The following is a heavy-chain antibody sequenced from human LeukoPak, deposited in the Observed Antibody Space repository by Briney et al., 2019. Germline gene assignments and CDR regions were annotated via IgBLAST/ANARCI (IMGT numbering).Heavy chain of an antibody. V-gene: IGHV1-2*02. Sequence: ASVKVSCKASGYTFTGYYMHWVRQAPGQGLEWMGWINPNSGGTNYAQKFQGRVTMTRDTSISTVYMELSSLRSDDTAVYCCARGQDIVATISSSDFDYWGQGTLVTVSS. CDR2: INPNSGGT. CDR3: ARGQDIVATISSSDFDY. CDR1: GYTFTGYY. D-gene: IGHD5-12*01. J-gene: IGHJ4*02.